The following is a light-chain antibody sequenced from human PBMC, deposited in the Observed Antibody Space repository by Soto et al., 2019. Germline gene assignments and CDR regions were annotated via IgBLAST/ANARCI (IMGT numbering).Light chain of an antibody. J-gene: IGLJ2*01. CDR2: DVS. V-gene: IGLV2-11*01. CDR3: WSHEGSYTV. Sequence: QSALTQPRSVSGSPGQSVTISCTGTSSDVGGYNYVSWYQQHPGKAPKFIIYDVSKCPSGVPDRFSGSKSGNTASRTISGIQAEDEADYYCWSHEGSYTVFGGGTKLTVL. CDR1: SSDVGGYNY.